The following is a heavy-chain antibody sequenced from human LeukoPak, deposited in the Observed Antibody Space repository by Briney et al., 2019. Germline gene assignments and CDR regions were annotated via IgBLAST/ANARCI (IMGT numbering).Heavy chain of an antibody. CDR3: ARVAWIQLWLGFDY. CDR1: GGAISSGDYY. V-gene: IGHV4-30-4*01. D-gene: IGHD5-18*01. Sequence: SETLSLTCTVSGGAISSGDYYWSWIRQPPGKGLEWIGYSYYSGSTYYNPSLKSRVTISLDTSKNQFSLKLSSVTAADPAVYYCARVAWIQLWLGFDYWGQGTLVTVSS. CDR2: SYYSGST. J-gene: IGHJ4*02.